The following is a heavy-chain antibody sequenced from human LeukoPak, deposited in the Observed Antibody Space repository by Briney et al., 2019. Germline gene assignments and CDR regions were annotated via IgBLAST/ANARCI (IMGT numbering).Heavy chain of an antibody. CDR3: ARGEIVGATKLKIMPDY. CDR1: GYTFTSYY. Sequence: ASVKVSCKASGYTFTSYYMHWVRQAPGQGLEWMGRINPNSGGTNYAQKFQGRVTMTRDTSISTAYMELSRLRSDDTAVYYCARGEIVGATKLKIMPDYWGQGTLVTVSS. J-gene: IGHJ4*02. D-gene: IGHD1-26*01. CDR2: INPNSGGT. V-gene: IGHV1-2*06.